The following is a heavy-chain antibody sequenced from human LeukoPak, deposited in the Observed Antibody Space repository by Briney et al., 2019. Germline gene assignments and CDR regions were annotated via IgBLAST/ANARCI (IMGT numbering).Heavy chain of an antibody. J-gene: IGHJ4*02. D-gene: IGHD5-18*01. CDR1: SGSISRSGYY. CDR3: ARSFIKDTAMVDFDS. V-gene: IGHV4-39*01. CDR2: IYYSGST. Sequence: SETLSLTCAVSSGSISRSGYYWGWIRQPPGKGLEWFGSIYYSGSTYYNPSLKSRVTISVDTSKNQFSLKLSSVTAADTAVYYCARSFIKDTAMVDFDSWGQGTLVTVSS.